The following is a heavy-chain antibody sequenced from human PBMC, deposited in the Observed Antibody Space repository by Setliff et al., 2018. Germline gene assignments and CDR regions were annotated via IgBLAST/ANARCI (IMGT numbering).Heavy chain of an antibody. V-gene: IGHV4-34*10. CDR3: AKRDAVAGAVAY. D-gene: IGHD6-19*01. Sequence: SETLSLTCAVYGGSFSGYYWNWIRQAPGKGLEWIGEINHRGTYYADSVRGRFTISRDNSKNTLYLQMNSLRVEDTAVYYCAKRDAVAGAVAYWGRGTLVTVSS. CDR2: INHRGT. CDR1: GGSFSGYY. J-gene: IGHJ4*02.